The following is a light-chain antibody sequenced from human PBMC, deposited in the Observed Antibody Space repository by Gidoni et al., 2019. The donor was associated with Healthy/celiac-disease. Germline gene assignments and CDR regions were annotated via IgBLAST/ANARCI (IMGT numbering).Light chain of an antibody. V-gene: IGKV3-11*01. CDR1: QRVSCS. Sequence: EIVLPQSPATLSLSPGERATLSCGASQRVSCSLAWYQQKPGQAPRLRIHDASKRATGIQARFSGSGSVIDFTLTIRTLESDDFAVYYCQQRSNWPPSLTFGGGTKVEIK. CDR2: DAS. J-gene: IGKJ4*01. CDR3: QQRSNWPPSLT.